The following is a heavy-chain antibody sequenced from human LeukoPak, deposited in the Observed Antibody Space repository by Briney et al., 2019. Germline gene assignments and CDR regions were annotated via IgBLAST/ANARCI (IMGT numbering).Heavy chain of an antibody. CDR1: GFTFSGYS. CDR2: ISSSSKYI. V-gene: IGHV3-21*01. D-gene: IGHD1-1*01. Sequence: GGSPRLSCAASGFTFSGYSMNWVRQAPGKGLEWVSSISSSSKYIQYADSVKGRFTISRDNAKNSLYLQVNSPRLEDTAVYYCAAFATSNAQWANFDFWGQGTLVTVSS. J-gene: IGHJ4*02. CDR3: AAFATSNAQWANFDF.